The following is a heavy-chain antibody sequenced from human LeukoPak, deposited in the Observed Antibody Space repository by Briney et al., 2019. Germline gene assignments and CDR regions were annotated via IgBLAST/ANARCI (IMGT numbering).Heavy chain of an antibody. D-gene: IGHD2-15*01. CDR2: IYHSGST. CDR3: ARVGYCSGGSCYSSPLFGY. Sequence: SETLSLACAVSGGSISSSNWWSWVRQPPGKGLEWIGEIYHSGSTNYNPSLKSRVTISVDKSKNQFSLKLSSVTAADTAVYYCARVGYCSGGSCYSSPLFGYWGQGTLVTVSS. V-gene: IGHV4-4*02. CDR1: GGSISSSNW. J-gene: IGHJ4*02.